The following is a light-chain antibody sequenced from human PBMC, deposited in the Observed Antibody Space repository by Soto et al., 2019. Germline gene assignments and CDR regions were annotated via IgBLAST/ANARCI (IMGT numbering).Light chain of an antibody. CDR1: QSISSW. V-gene: IGKV1-5*01. J-gene: IGKJ4*01. CDR2: DAS. CDR3: PQHEIDEGPS. Sequence: IERTRAPSSQCVDVGDRGIITYRASQSISSWLAWYQQKPGKAPKLLIFDASSLESGTPSRFSGRRSGTHFTLTTNDQQGHRSPPSYCPQHEIDEGPSFGAGTKVDI.